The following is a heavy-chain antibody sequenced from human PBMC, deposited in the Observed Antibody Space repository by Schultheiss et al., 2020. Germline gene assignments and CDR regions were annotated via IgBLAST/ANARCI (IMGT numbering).Heavy chain of an antibody. Sequence: SQTLSLTCTVSGGSISSSSYYWGWIRQPPGKGLEWIGSIYYSGSTYYNPSLKSRVTISVDTSKNQFSLKLSSVTAADTAVYYCARHGSYYGSGSNRWFDPWGQGTLVTVSS. J-gene: IGHJ5*02. CDR2: IYYSGST. D-gene: IGHD3-10*01. CDR3: ARHGSYYGSGSNRWFDP. V-gene: IGHV4-39*01. CDR1: GGSISSSSYY.